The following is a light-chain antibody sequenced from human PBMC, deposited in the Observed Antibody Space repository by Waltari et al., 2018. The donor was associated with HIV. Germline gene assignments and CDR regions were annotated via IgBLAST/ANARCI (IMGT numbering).Light chain of an antibody. CDR1: DVDDYKY. CDR2: DVT. J-gene: IGLJ2*01. Sequence: QSALTQPASVSGSPGQLITISCDVDDYKYVSWYQHHPGKAPKVIIYDVTNRPSGLSYRFSGSKSGNSATLTISGLQPEDEAEYFCASYITSATPVFGGGTKLTVL. CDR3: ASYITSATPV. V-gene: IGLV2-14*01.